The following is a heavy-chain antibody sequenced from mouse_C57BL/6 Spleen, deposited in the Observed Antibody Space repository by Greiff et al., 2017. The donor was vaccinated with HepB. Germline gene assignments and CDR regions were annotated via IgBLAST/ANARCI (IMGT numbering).Heavy chain of an antibody. J-gene: IGHJ4*01. Sequence: QVQLQQPGAELVMPGASVKLSCKASGYTFTSYWMHWVKQRPGQGLEWIGEIDPSDSYTNYNQKFKGKSTLTVDKSSSTAYMQLSSLTSEDSAVYYCAFVTTVGGAMDYWGQGTSVTVSS. CDR3: AFVTTVGGAMDY. CDR1: GYTFTSYW. D-gene: IGHD1-1*01. CDR2: IDPSDSYT. V-gene: IGHV1-69*01.